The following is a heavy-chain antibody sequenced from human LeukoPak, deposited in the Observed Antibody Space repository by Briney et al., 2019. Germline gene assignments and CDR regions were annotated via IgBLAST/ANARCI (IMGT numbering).Heavy chain of an antibody. CDR3: ARRIAVAGSGGFDI. Sequence: GESLKISCRGSGYSFATYWIGWVRQMPGKGLEWMGRIDPSDSYTNYSPSFQGHGTISADKSISTAYLQWSSLQASDTAMYFCARRIAVAGSGGFDIWGQGTMVTVSS. D-gene: IGHD6-19*01. CDR1: GYSFATYW. J-gene: IGHJ3*02. V-gene: IGHV5-10-1*01. CDR2: IDPSDSYT.